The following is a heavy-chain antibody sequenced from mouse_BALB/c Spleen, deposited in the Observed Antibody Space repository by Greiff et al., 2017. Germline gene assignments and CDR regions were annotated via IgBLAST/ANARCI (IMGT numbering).Heavy chain of an antibody. Sequence: VQLQQSGAELVKPGASVKLSCTASGFNIKDTYMHWVKQRPGQGLEWIGYINPSTGYTEYNQKFKDKATLTADKSSSTAYMQLSSLTSEDSAVYYCARKKTGTGFAYWGQGTLVTVSA. V-gene: IGHV1S26*01. CDR2: INPSTGYT. J-gene: IGHJ3*01. CDR3: ARKKTGTGFAY. D-gene: IGHD4-1*01. CDR1: GFNIKDTY.